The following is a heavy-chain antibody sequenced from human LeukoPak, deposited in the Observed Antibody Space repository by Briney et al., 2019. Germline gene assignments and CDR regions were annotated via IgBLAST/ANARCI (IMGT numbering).Heavy chain of an antibody. CDR1: GYTFTGYY. CDR3: ARGHSEAFDI. Sequence: ASVKVSCKASGYTFTGYYMHWVRQAPGQGLEWMGWINPNSGGTNYAQKFQGRVTMTRNTSISTAYMELSSLRSEDTAVYYCARGHSEAFDIWGQGTMVTVSS. CDR2: INPNSGGT. V-gene: IGHV1-2*02. J-gene: IGHJ3*02.